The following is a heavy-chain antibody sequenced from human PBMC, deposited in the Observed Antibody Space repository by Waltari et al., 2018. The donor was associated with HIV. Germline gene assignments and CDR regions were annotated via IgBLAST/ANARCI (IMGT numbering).Heavy chain of an antibody. D-gene: IGHD4-17*01. CDR3: VRVMTGDSRSSWFDP. CDR2: MYHSVRT. CDR1: GDSISSYHW. J-gene: IGHJ5*02. V-gene: IGHV4-4*02. Sequence: QVQLLQSGPGQVKPSETLSLTCAVSGDSISSYHWWTWVRQAPGKGLEWIGEMYHSVRTNYNPSLRSRVTMSVDKSKNQFSRRLTSVTAADTALYYCVRVMTGDSRSSWFDPWGQGTLVTVSS.